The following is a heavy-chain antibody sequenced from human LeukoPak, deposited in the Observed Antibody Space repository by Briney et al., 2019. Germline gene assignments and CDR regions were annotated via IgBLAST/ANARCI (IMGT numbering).Heavy chain of an antibody. CDR2: INHSGST. Sequence: SETLSLTCAVYGGTFSGYYWSWIRQPPGKGLEWIGEINHSGSTNYNPSLKSRVTISVDTSKNQFSLKLSSVTAADTAVYYWARRTHKMGSYCSSTSCYRAPFDYWGQGTLVTVSS. CDR1: GGTFSGYY. D-gene: IGHD2-2*01. V-gene: IGHV4-34*01. J-gene: IGHJ4*02. CDR3: ARRTHKMGSYCSSTSCYRAPFDY.